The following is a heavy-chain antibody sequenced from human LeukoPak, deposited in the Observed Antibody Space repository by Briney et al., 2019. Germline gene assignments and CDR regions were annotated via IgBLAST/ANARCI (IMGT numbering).Heavy chain of an antibody. J-gene: IGHJ4*02. CDR1: GFTFSNYG. CDR2: ISYGGTDT. Sequence: GGSLRLSCAASGFTFSNYGMHWVRQAPGKGLEWVAVISYGGTDTFYGDSVKGRFTISRDNSKNTLYLQMNSLRAEDTAVYYCARETYYYDSSGYFDYWGXGTLVTVSS. CDR3: ARETYYYDSSGYFDY. V-gene: IGHV3-30*03. D-gene: IGHD3-22*01.